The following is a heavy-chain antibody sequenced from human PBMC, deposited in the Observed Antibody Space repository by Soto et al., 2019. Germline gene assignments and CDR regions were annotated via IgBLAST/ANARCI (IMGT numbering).Heavy chain of an antibody. CDR1: GYRFTSYW. Sequence: PGESLKISCKGSGYRFTSYWISWVRQMPGKGLEWMGRIDPTDSYTNYSPSFQGHVTISADKSISTAYLQWRSLKASDTAMYYCARQRYFDWLLDPWGQGTLVTVS. CDR3: ARQRYFDWLLDP. D-gene: IGHD3-9*01. J-gene: IGHJ5*02. CDR2: IDPTDSYT. V-gene: IGHV5-10-1*01.